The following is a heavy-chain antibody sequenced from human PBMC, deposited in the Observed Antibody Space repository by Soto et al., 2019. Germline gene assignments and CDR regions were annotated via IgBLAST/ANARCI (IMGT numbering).Heavy chain of an antibody. V-gene: IGHV1-46*01. CDR2: INPSGGST. CDR3: ARPDTCSGGSCYFTKQYYYYGMDV. J-gene: IGHJ6*02. Sequence: GASVKVSCKASGYTFTSYYMHWVRQAPGQGLEWMGIINPSGGSTSYAQKFQGRVTMTRDTSTSTVYMELSSLRSEDTAVYYCARPDTCSGGSCYFTKQYYYYGMDVWGQGTTVTVSS. CDR1: GYTFTSYY. D-gene: IGHD2-15*01.